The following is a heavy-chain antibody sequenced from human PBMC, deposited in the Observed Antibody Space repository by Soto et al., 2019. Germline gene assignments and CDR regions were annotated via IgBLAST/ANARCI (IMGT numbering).Heavy chain of an antibody. D-gene: IGHD2-2*01. Sequence: SATLSLTCTVSGCSISSYYWSWIRQPPGKGLEWIWYIYYSGSTNYNPSLKSRVTISVDTSKNQFSLKLSSVTAADTAVYYCARSLGYCSSTSCRTHYYYYYMDVWGKGTTVT. CDR3: ARSLGYCSSTSCRTHYYYYYMDV. J-gene: IGHJ6*03. CDR2: IYYSGST. CDR1: GCSISSYY. V-gene: IGHV4-59*08.